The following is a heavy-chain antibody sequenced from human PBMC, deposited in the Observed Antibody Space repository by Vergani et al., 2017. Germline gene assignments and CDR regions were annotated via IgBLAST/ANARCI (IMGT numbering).Heavy chain of an antibody. CDR3: AKPRGMATIYLYDY. CDR2: ISYDGSNK. D-gene: IGHD5-24*01. V-gene: IGHV3-30*18. CDR1: GFTFSSYG. J-gene: IGHJ4*02. Sequence: QVQLVESGGGVVQPGRSLRLSCAASGFTFSSYGMHWVRQAPGKGLEWVAVISYDGSNKYYADSVKGRFTISRDNSKNTLYLQMNSLRAEETAVYYCAKPRGMATIYLYDYWGQGTLVTVSS.